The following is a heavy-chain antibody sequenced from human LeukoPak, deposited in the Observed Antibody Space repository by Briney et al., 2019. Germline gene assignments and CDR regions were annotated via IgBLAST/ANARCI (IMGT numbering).Heavy chain of an antibody. CDR2: IYYSGST. J-gene: IGHJ3*02. V-gene: IGHV4-59*01. CDR3: ARENYYDSSGYYRDAFDI. Sequence: PSETLSLTCTVSGGSISSYYWSWIRQPPGKGLEWIGYIYYSGSTNYNPSLKSRVTISLDTSKNQFSLKLSSVTAADTAVYYCARENYYDSSGYYRDAFDIWGQGTMVTVSS. D-gene: IGHD3-22*01. CDR1: GGSISSYY.